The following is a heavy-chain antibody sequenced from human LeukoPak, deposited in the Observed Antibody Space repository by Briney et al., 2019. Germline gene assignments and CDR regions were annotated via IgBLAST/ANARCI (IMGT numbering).Heavy chain of an antibody. CDR1: GFIVSSYA. CDR2: ISCDGSNK. CDR3: AREKWGYSYGCLDY. D-gene: IGHD5-18*01. V-gene: IGHV3-30*04. Sequence: GGSLRLSCAASGFIVSSYAMNWVRQAPGKGLEWVAVISCDGSNKYYADSVKGRFTISRDNSKNTLYLQMNSLRVEDTAVYYCAREKWGYSYGCLDYWGQGTLVTVSS. J-gene: IGHJ4*02.